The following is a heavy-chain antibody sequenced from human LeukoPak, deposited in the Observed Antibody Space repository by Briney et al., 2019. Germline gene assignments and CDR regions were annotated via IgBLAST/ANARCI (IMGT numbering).Heavy chain of an antibody. CDR2: IYYSGTT. CDR1: GGSISGYY. J-gene: IGHJ4*02. CDR3: ESENDGSGSLNY. Sequence: PSETLSLTCTFSGGSISGYYCTSIRQPPGKGLEWIGYIYYSGTTNYNPALESRVTISIDTSRNQFSLRLSSVTAADTAVYHCESENDGSGSLNYGGQGTLVTVSS. D-gene: IGHD3-10*01. V-gene: IGHV4-59*08.